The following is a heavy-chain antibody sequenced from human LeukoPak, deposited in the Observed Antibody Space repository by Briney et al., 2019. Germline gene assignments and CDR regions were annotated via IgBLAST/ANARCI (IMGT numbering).Heavy chain of an antibody. CDR1: GGSFSGYY. Sequence: SETLSLTCAVYGGSFSGYYWSWTRQPPGKGLEWIGEINHSGSTNYNPSLKSRVTISVDTSKNQFSLKLSSVTAADTAVYYCARATLRWFTYWGQGTLVTVSS. J-gene: IGHJ4*02. V-gene: IGHV4-34*01. CDR3: ARATLRWFTY. D-gene: IGHD4-23*01. CDR2: INHSGST.